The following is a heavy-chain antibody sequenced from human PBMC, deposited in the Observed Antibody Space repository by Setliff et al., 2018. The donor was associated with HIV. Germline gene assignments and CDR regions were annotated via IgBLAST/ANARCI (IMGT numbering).Heavy chain of an antibody. CDR3: AVVVAANLYDY. V-gene: IGHV4-34*01. CDR1: GGSITSGGYF. Sequence: SETLSLTCTVSGGSITSGGYFYSWIRQRPGKGLAWIGEINHSGSTNYNPSLKSRVTISVDTSKDQFSLKLSSVTAADTAVYYCAVVVAANLYDYWGQGTLVTVSS. CDR2: INHSGST. J-gene: IGHJ4*02. D-gene: IGHD2-15*01.